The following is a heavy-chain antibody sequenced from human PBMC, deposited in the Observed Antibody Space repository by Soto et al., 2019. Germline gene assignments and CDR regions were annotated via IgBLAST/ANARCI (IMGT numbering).Heavy chain of an antibody. CDR1: GDSHY. Sequence: QAQLRESGPGLVKPSETLSLTCTFSGDSHYWVWIRQPPGKGLEGIGSVCYSGSTCSRGTTYYNPSLKSRVTVAVQTSENQLSLNLNFVTAADTAVYYCASGTSYDAPTGFYTNYYMDLWGRGTTVTVSS. J-gene: IGHJ6*03. CDR3: ASGTSYDAPTGFYTNYYMDL. CDR2: VCYSGSTCSRGTT. D-gene: IGHD3-3*01. V-gene: IGHV4-39*01.